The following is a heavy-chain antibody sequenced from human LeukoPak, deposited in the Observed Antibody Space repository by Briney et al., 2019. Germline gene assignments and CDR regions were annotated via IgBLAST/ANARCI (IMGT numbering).Heavy chain of an antibody. J-gene: IGHJ6*03. D-gene: IGHD3-10*01. Sequence: GGSLRLSCAASGFTFRSYGMSWVRQPPGKGLEWVSAISGSGDTTYYADSVKGRFTVSRDNAKNSLYLQMNSLRAEDTALYYCARGSITMVRGVIITKPNYYYYYYMDVWGKGTTVTVSS. V-gene: IGHV3-23*01. CDR3: ARGSITMVRGVIITKPNYYYYYYMDV. CDR2: ISGSGDTT. CDR1: GFTFRSYG.